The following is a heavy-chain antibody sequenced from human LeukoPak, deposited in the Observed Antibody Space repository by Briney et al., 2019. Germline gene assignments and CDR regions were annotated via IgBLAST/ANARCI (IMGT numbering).Heavy chain of an antibody. Sequence: GGSLRLSCAASGFTFSTYWMLWVRQAPGKGLVWVSRINSDGSSTSYADSVKGRFTISRDNSKNTLFLQMNSLRAEDTAVYYCAKIPQVAIFSVPNFDYWGQGTLVTVSS. CDR2: INSDGSST. V-gene: IGHV3-74*01. CDR1: GFTFSTYW. CDR3: AKIPQVAIFSVPNFDY. D-gene: IGHD3-3*01. J-gene: IGHJ4*02.